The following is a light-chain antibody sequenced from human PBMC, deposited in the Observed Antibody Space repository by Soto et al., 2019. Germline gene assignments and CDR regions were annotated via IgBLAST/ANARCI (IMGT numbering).Light chain of an antibody. V-gene: IGKV3-15*01. CDR1: QSVSSN. CDR3: QQYNNLPPRT. Sequence: EIVMTQSPATLSVSPGERATLSCRASQSVSSNLAWYQQKPGQAPSLLIYGASTRATGIPARFSGSGSGTEFTLTIRSLQSEDFAVYYCQQYNNLPPRTFGQGTKVEIK. J-gene: IGKJ1*01. CDR2: GAS.